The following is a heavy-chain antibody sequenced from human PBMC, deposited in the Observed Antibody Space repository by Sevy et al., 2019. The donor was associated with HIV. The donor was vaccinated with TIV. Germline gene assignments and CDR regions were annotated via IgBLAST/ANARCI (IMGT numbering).Heavy chain of an antibody. CDR2: INQAGSDK. J-gene: IGHJ4*02. Sequence: GGSLRLSCAPSGFTFSDSWMTWVRQGSGKGLEWVANINQAGSDKYYVDSVRGRFTISRDNAKNSLYLQMNSLRVEDTALYYCAGGGFLSRYWGQGSLVTVSS. CDR3: AGGGFLSRY. V-gene: IGHV3-7*01. D-gene: IGHD2-15*01. CDR1: GFTFSDSW.